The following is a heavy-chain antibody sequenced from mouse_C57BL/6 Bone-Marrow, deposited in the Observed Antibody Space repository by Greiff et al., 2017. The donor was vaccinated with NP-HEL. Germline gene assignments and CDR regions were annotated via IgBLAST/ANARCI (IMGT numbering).Heavy chain of an antibody. CDR3: AKDGYYRDFDG. V-gene: IGHV5-17*01. D-gene: IGHD2-3*01. Sequence: EVKLVESGGGLVKPGGSLKLSCAASGFTFSDYGMHWVRQAPEKGLEWVAYISSGSSTIYYADTVKGRFTISRDNAKNTLFLQMTSLRSEDTAMYYCAKDGYYRDFDGWGTGTTVTVSS. CDR2: ISSGSSTI. J-gene: IGHJ1*03. CDR1: GFTFSDYG.